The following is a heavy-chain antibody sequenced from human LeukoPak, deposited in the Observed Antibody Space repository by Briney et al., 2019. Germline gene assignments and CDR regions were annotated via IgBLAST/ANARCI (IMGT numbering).Heavy chain of an antibody. J-gene: IGHJ6*03. V-gene: IGHV3-21*01. CDR1: GFTFSIYS. Sequence: GGSLRLSCAASGFTFSIYSMNWVRQAPGKGLEWVSSISSTNNYVYYADSVKGRFTISRDNAKNSVYLQMNSLRAEDTAVYYCARVPISSQVDYSYYYMDVWGKGTTVTVSS. CDR2: ISSTNNYV. CDR3: ARVPISSQVDYSYYYMDV.